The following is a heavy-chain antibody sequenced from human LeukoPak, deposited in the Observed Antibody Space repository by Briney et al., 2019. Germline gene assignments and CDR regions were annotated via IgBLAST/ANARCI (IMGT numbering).Heavy chain of an antibody. CDR3: ARDPPIQYYYDSSGYPSRAFDS. V-gene: IGHV1-2*02. Sequence: SVKVSCLACGYTFTHYLMHWLRQAPGQGLEWMGWINPNSGGTSAAQKFQGRVTMTRVTSISTAYLELSTLRSDDTAVYYCARDPPIQYYYDSSGYPSRAFDSWGQGTMVTASS. J-gene: IGHJ3*02. CDR2: INPNSGGT. D-gene: IGHD3-22*01. CDR1: GYTFTHYL.